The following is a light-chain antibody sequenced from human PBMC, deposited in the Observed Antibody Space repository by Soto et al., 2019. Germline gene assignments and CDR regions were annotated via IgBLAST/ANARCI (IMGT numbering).Light chain of an antibody. Sequence: EIVLTQSPGTLSLSPGERATLSCRASQSVSASYISWFQQKPGQAPRLVIYGASSRATGIPGRFSGTGSGTDFTLTISRLEPEDFAVYYCQHYGSSYTFGQGTKLEIK. V-gene: IGKV3-20*01. CDR3: QHYGSSYT. J-gene: IGKJ2*01. CDR1: QSVSASY. CDR2: GAS.